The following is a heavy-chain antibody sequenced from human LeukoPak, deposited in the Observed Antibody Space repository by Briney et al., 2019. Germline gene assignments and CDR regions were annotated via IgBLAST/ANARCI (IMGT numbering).Heavy chain of an antibody. CDR3: ARILEVGPAVAVNRGLDY. CDR1: GFTFDDYG. J-gene: IGHJ4*02. Sequence: PGGSLRLSCAASGFTFDDYGMSWVRQAPGKGLEWVSGINWNGGSTGYADSVKGRFTISRDDSRNTLSLQMNSLRAEDTAVYYCARILEVGPAVAVNRGLDYWGQGTLVTVSS. CDR2: INWNGGST. V-gene: IGHV3-20*04. D-gene: IGHD6-19*01.